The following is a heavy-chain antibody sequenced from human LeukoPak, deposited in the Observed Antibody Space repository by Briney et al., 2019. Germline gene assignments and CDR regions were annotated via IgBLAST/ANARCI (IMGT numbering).Heavy chain of an antibody. CDR3: ARAFRARYFDL. Sequence: SETLTLTCTVSGGSITTSSYYWGWIRQPPGKGLEWIGIIYYSGSTYYNPSLKGRVTISVDTSKNQFSLKLSSVTAADTAVYYCARAFRARYFDLRGRGTLVTVSS. D-gene: IGHD2/OR15-2a*01. CDR2: IYYSGST. J-gene: IGHJ2*01. V-gene: IGHV4-39*01. CDR1: GGSITTSSYY.